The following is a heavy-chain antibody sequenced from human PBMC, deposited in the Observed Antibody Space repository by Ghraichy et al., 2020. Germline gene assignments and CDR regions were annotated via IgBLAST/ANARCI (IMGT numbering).Heavy chain of an antibody. CDR3: ARDRGSGWSFIDN. D-gene: IGHD6-19*01. V-gene: IGHV3-30*04. CDR2: TSYDGTNN. CDR1: GFFLSSHA. Sequence: LSLTCAASGFFLSSHAMHCFRHAPGKGLEWLAVTSYDGTNNYYADSVKGRFTISRDNSRNTLYLQMNSLRAEDTAVYFCARDRGSGWSFIDNWGQGTLVTVSS. J-gene: IGHJ4*02.